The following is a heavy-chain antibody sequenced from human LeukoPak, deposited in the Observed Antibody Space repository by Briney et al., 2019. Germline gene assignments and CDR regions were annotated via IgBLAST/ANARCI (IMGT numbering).Heavy chain of an antibody. V-gene: IGHV1-2*02. CDR1: GYTFTGYY. CDR2: INPNSGGT. J-gene: IGHJ3*02. CDR3: ARVLIIVVVPAAIGAGAFDI. Sequence: ASVKVSCKASGYTFTGYYMHWVRQAPGQGLEWMGWINPNSGGTNYAQKFQGRVTMTRDTSISTAYMELSRLRSDDTAVYYCARVLIIVVVPAAIGAGAFDIWGQGTMVTVSS. D-gene: IGHD2-2*02.